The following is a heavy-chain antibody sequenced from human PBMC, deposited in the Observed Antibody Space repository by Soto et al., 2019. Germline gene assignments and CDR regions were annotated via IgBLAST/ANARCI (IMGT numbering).Heavy chain of an antibody. Sequence: GGSLRLSCAASGFTFSSYGMHWVRQAPGKGLEWVAVISYDGSNKYYADSVKGRFTISRDNSKNTLYLQMNSLRAEDTAVYYCAKGASGYPYYYYYYMDVRGKGTTVTVSS. CDR3: AKGASGYPYYYYYYMDV. V-gene: IGHV3-30*18. J-gene: IGHJ6*03. CDR2: ISYDGSNK. D-gene: IGHD3-3*01. CDR1: GFTFSSYG.